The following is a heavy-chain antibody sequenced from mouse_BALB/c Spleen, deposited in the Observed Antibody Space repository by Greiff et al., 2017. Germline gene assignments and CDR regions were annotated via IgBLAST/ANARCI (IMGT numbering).Heavy chain of an antibody. CDR2: ISDGGSYT. CDR3: AREMITRAMDY. J-gene: IGHJ4*01. V-gene: IGHV5-4*02. Sequence: EVQGVESGGGLVKPGGSLKLSCAASGFTFSDYYMYWVRQTPEKRLEWVATISDGGSYTYYPDSVKGRFTISRDNAKNNLYLQMSSLKSEDTAMYYCAREMITRAMDYWGQGTSVTVSS. CDR1: GFTFSDYY. D-gene: IGHD2-4*01.